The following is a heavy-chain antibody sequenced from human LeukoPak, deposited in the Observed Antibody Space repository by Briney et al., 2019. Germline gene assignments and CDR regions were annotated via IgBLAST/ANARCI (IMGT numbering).Heavy chain of an antibody. CDR3: VRESTGDLSFDH. V-gene: IGHV1-2*02. Sequence: GASVKVSCKASGYTFNGYYMHWVRQAPGQGLEWMGWINPNGGGTNYAQKFLGRVTMTRGMSISTGYMELSSLRSDDTAVYYCVRESTGDLSFDHWGQGTLVTVSS. D-gene: IGHD3-10*01. CDR1: GYTFNGYY. CDR2: INPNGGGT. J-gene: IGHJ4*02.